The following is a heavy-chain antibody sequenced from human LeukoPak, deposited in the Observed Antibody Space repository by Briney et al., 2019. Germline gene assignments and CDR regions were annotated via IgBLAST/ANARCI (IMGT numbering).Heavy chain of an antibody. V-gene: IGHV3-7*01. CDR1: GFTFSSYW. D-gene: IGHD6-19*01. CDR2: IKQDGSEK. CDR3: ARFILSSSGLFDP. J-gene: IGHJ5*02. Sequence: GGSLRLSCAASGFTFSSYWMSWVRQAPGKGLEWVANIKQDGSEKYYVDSVKGRFTISRDNAKNSLYLQMNSLRAEDTAVYYCARFILSSSGLFDPWGQGTLVTVSS.